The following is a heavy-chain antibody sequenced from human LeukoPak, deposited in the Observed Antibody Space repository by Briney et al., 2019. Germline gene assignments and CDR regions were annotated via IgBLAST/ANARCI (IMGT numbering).Heavy chain of an antibody. V-gene: IGHV3-7*01. CDR2: IRQDGSEK. CDR3: ARGSGSYYNWLDP. J-gene: IGHJ5*02. D-gene: IGHD3-10*01. CDR1: GFTFSSYW. Sequence: GGSLRLSCAASGFTFSSYWMNWVRQAPGKGLEWVANIRQDGSEKYYVGSVKGRFTISRDNAKNSMYLQMNSLRVEDTAVYYCARGSGSYYNWLDPWGQGTLVTVSS.